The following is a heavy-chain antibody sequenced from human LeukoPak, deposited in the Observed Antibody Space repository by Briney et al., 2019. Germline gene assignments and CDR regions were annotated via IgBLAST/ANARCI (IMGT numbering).Heavy chain of an antibody. CDR1: GDSISSRSYY. Sequence: SETLSLTCTVSGDSISSRSYYWGWIRQPPGKGLEWIGNIYYSGSTYYNPSLKSRVTISVDTSKNQFSLKVNSVTAADTAVYYCARLRTILIFGVVIPPDVWGKGTTVTVSS. J-gene: IGHJ6*04. CDR2: IYYSGST. D-gene: IGHD3-3*01. V-gene: IGHV4-39*01. CDR3: ARLRTILIFGVVIPPDV.